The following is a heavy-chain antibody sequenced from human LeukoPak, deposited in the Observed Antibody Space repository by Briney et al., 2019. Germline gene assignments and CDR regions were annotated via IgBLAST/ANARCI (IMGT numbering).Heavy chain of an antibody. V-gene: IGHV3-48*04. D-gene: IGHD1-26*01. CDR3: ATSIVGLTYDEHFQH. CDR2: IDKGGNTI. Sequence: GGSLRLSCVVSGFTLGTASMNWVRQAPGKGLEWISHIDKGGNTIYYAASVKGRFTISRDSAKNSLYLQMNSLRAEDTAVYYCATSIVGLTYDEHFQHWGQGTLVTVPS. J-gene: IGHJ1*01. CDR1: GFTLGTAS.